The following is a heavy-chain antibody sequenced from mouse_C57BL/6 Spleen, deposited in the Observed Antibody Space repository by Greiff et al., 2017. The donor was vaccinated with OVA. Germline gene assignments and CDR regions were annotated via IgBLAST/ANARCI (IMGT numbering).Heavy chain of an antibody. CDR3: ARSNDYYFDY. CDR2: IYPSDSET. CDR1: GYTFTSYW. J-gene: IGHJ2*01. Sequence: VQLQQPGAELVRPGSSVKLSCKASGYTFTSYWMDWVKQRPGQGLEWIGNIYPSDSETHYNQKFKDKATLTVDKSSSTAYMQLSSLTSEDSAVYYCARSNDYYFDYWGQGTTLTVSS. V-gene: IGHV1-61*01.